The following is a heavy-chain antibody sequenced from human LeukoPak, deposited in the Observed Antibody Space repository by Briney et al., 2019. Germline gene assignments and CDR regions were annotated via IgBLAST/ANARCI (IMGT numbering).Heavy chain of an antibody. Sequence: GGSLRLSCAASGFPFSSYGMNWVRQAPGKGLEWVSSISSSSSYIYYADSVKGGFTISRDNAKNSLYLKIHSLRPVDTPVYYSARGTYCSGGSCYSFDYWGQGTQVTVSS. J-gene: IGHJ4*02. CDR1: GFPFSSYG. CDR2: ISSSSSYI. V-gene: IGHV3-21*01. D-gene: IGHD2-15*01. CDR3: ARGTYCSGGSCYSFDY.